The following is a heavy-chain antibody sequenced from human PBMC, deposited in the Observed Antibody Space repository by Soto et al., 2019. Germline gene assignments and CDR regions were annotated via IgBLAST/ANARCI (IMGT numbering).Heavy chain of an antibody. D-gene: IGHD2-21*02. J-gene: IGHJ4*02. CDR2: IYSSGAT. CDR3: ARGPFCGNDCYFDV. CDR1: GGSISGFY. V-gene: IGHV4-4*07. Sequence: SETLSLTCTVAGGSISGFYWSWVRQPAGKGLEWIGRIYSSGATKYNPSLRNRVTMSVDTSTDQYSLNLASMTAADTAVYFCARGPFCGNDCYFDVWGQGXQVTVSS.